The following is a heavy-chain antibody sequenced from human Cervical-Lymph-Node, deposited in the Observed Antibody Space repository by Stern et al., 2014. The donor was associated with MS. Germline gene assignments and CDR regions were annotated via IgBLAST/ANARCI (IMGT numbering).Heavy chain of an antibody. D-gene: IGHD6-6*01. V-gene: IGHV3-66*01. CDR2: IDVAGNT. J-gene: IGHJ5*01. CDR1: GFSVTTAY. CDR3: ARELAARRLDS. Sequence: EVQLVESGGTLVQPGGSLSLSCEVAGFSVTTAYMTWVRQAPGKGLEWVSLIDVAGNTHYPDSVKGRFSISRVTSKNALSLQMNSLRVEDTAVYYCARELAARRLDSWGQGTLVIVSS.